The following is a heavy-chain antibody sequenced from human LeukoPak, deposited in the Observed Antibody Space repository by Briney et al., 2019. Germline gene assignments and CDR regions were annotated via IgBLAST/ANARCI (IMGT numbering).Heavy chain of an antibody. CDR2: ISGSGGST. J-gene: IGHJ4*02. CDR1: GFTFSSYS. D-gene: IGHD4-17*01. Sequence: GGSLRLSCAASGFTFSSYSMSWVRQAPGKGLEWVSAISGSGGSTYYADSVKGRFTISRDNSKNTLYLQMNSLRAEDTAVYYCAKDSGYGDYTGDPNEYDYWGQGTLVTVSS. CDR3: AKDSGYGDYTGDPNEYDY. V-gene: IGHV3-23*01.